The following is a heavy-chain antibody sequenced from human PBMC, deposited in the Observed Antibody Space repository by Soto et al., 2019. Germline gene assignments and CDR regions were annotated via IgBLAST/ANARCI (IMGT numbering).Heavy chain of an antibody. D-gene: IGHD6-13*01. V-gene: IGHV1-2*04. CDR3: ARALDSSSWYLFDP. J-gene: IGHJ5*02. Sequence: ASVKVSCKASGYTFTGYYMHWVRQAPGQGLEWMGWINPNSGGTNYAQKFQGWVTMTRDTSISTAYMELSRLRSDDTAVYYCARALDSSSWYLFDPWGQRTLVTVSS. CDR2: INPNSGGT. CDR1: GYTFTGYY.